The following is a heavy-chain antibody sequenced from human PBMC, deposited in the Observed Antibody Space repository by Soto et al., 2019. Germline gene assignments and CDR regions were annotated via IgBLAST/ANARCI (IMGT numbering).Heavy chain of an antibody. CDR1: GGTFSSYA. D-gene: IGHD7-27*01. V-gene: IGHV1-69*06. J-gene: IGHJ6*02. Sequence: QVQLVQSGAEVKKPGSSVKVSCKASGGTFSSYAISWVRQAPGQGLAWMGGTIPMFGTTSYAQRFQGRVTITADKSSRTAYMELSSLRSEDTAVYYCATGVGFYGMDVWGQWTTVTVSS. CDR2: TIPMFGTT. CDR3: ATGVGFYGMDV.